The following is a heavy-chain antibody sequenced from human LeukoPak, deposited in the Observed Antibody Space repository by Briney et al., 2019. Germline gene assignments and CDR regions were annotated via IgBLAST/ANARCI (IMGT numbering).Heavy chain of an antibody. V-gene: IGHV5-51*01. D-gene: IGHD4-17*01. CDR1: GYRFTSYW. J-gene: IGHJ4*02. CDR3: ASTQPYGDYVFDY. Sequence: GESLKISFKGSGYRFTSYWIGWVRQMPGKGVEWMGIIYPGDSDTRYSPSFQGQVTISADKSISTAYLQWSSLKASDTAMYYCASTQPYGDYVFDYWGQGTLVTVSS. CDR2: IYPGDSDT.